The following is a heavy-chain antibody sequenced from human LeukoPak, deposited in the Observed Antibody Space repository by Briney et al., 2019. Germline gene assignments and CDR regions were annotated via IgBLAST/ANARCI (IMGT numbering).Heavy chain of an antibody. J-gene: IGHJ6*03. D-gene: IGHD3-10*01. CDR2: INHSGST. CDR1: GGSFSGYY. V-gene: IGHV4-34*01. CDR3: ARVVRGFGEPYYYYMDV. Sequence: SETLSITCAVYGGSFSGYYWSWIRQPPGKGLEWIGEINHSGSTNYNPSLKSRVTISIDTSKNQFSLKLSSVTAADAAVYYCARVVRGFGEPYYYYMDVWGKGTTVTVSS.